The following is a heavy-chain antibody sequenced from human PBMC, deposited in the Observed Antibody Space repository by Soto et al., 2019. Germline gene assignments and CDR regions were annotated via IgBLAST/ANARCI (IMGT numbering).Heavy chain of an antibody. CDR1: GFTFSIYA. J-gene: IGHJ3*02. CDR3: ARDAGRKGWGSSTFGI. CDR2: ISAVGGST. V-gene: IGHV3-23*01. Sequence: EVQLLESGGGLVQPGGSLRLSCVASGFTFSIYAMNWVRQAPGKGLEWVSTISAVGGSTYYADSMKGRFTISRDNSKNPLYMQMNSLRAEDTAIYYCARDAGRKGWGSSTFGIWGQGTMVTVSS. D-gene: IGHD7-27*01.